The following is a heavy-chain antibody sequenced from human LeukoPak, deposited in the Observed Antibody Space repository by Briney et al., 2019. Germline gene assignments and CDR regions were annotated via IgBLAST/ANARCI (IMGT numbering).Heavy chain of an antibody. V-gene: IGHV3-48*01. D-gene: IGHD5-18*01. J-gene: IGHJ5*02. Sequence: GGSLRLSCAASGFTFSSYSMNWVRQAPGKGLEWVSYISSSSSTIYYADSVKGRFTISRDNAKNSLYLQMNSLRAEDTAVYYCARGQSYGWFDPWGQGTLVTVSS. CDR1: GFTFSSYS. CDR2: ISSSSSTI. CDR3: ARGQSYGWFDP.